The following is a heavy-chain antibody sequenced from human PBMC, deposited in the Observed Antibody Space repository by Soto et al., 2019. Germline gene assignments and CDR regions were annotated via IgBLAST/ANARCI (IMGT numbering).Heavy chain of an antibody. CDR1: GFTLSSCS. V-gene: IGHV1-18*01. D-gene: IGHD3-10*01. CDR2: IIVYNGDT. CDR3: ARGVLWIPGDNYYYMDV. Sequence: QLVQSGDEVTRPGASLKVSCKASGFTLSSCSIGWVRQATGQGIAGMGWIIVYNGDTKYAERSQDRVTMSTATSTSIAHMELRSLRSDDSAVYYCARGVLWIPGDNYYYMDVWGKGTTVTVSS. J-gene: IGHJ6*03.